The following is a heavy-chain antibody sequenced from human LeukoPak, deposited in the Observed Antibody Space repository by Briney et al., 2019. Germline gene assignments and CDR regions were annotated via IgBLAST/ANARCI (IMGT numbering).Heavy chain of an antibody. D-gene: IGHD3-3*01. CDR1: GFTFSSYA. V-gene: IGHV3-23*01. Sequence: PGASLRLSCAASGFTFSSYAMNWVRQAPGKGLEWVSAIIGSGGGTYYADSVKGRFTISRDNSKNTLYLQMNSLRAEDTAVYYGAKDLEDCGVVIPPDGMDVWGQGTTVTVSS. J-gene: IGHJ6*02. CDR3: AKDLEDCGVVIPPDGMDV. CDR2: IIGSGGGT.